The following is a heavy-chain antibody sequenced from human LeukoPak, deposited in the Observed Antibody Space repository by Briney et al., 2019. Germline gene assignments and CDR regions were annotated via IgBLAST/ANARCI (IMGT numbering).Heavy chain of an antibody. CDR2: IRYEGNEK. V-gene: IGHV3-30*02. J-gene: IGHJ3*02. CDR3: ARDREISSFDAFDI. CDR1: GFTFTYYG. Sequence: GGSLRLSCAASGFTFTYYGMHWVRQAPGKGLEWVAFIRYEGNEKFYADSVKGRFTISRDNSKNTLYLQMNSLRAEDTAVYYCARDREISSFDAFDIWGQGTMVTVSS.